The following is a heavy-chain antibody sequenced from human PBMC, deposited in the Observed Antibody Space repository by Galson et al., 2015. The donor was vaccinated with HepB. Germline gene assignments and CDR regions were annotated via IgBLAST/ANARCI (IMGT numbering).Heavy chain of an antibody. CDR3: ARVKGRNPDY. Sequence: SLRLSCAASGFTSSSYSMNWVRQAPGKGLEWVSSISSSSSYIYYADSVKGRFTISRDNAKNSLYLQMNSLRAEDTAVYYCARVKGRNPDYWGQGTLVTVSS. CDR2: ISSSSSYI. J-gene: IGHJ4*02. CDR1: GFTSSSYS. V-gene: IGHV3-21*01.